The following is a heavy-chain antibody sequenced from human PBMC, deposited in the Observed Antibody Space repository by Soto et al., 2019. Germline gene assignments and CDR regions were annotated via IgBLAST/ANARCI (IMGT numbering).Heavy chain of an antibody. Sequence: GASVKVSCKASGYTFTGYYMHWVRQAPGQGLEWMGWINPNSGGTNYAPKFQGWVTMTRDTSISTAYMELSRLRSDDTAVYYCARALYSSSSPYYYGMDVWGQGTTVTVSS. V-gene: IGHV1-2*04. CDR3: ARALYSSSSPYYYGMDV. J-gene: IGHJ6*02. CDR1: GYTFTGYY. D-gene: IGHD6-6*01. CDR2: INPNSGGT.